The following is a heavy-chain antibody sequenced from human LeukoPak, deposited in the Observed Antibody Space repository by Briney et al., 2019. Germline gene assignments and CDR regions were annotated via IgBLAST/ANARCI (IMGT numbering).Heavy chain of an antibody. CDR2: VSGSGGIT. CDR1: GFTVSSNS. D-gene: IGHD1-26*01. CDR3: AKDRSIGTYYTFDY. J-gene: IGHJ4*02. V-gene: IGHV3-23*01. Sequence: GGSLRLSCTVSGFTVSSNSMSWVRQAPGRGLEWVSAVSGSGGITYYADSVKGRFTISRDNSKNTLYLQISSLRAEDTAVYYCAKDRSIGTYYTFDYWGQGTLVIVSS.